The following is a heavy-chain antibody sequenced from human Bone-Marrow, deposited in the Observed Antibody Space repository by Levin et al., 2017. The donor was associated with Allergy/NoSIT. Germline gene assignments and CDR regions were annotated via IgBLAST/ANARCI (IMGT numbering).Heavy chain of an antibody. Sequence: GGSLRLSCAASGFTFSSYSMAWVRQAPAKGLEWVSIINAGGGAIYCADSVKGRFTISRDNSKNTVYLQMNSLRTEDTARYYCAKEYSDYPDPFDYWGQGTLVTVSS. CDR1: GFTFSSYS. J-gene: IGHJ4*02. D-gene: IGHD4-11*01. V-gene: IGHV3-23*01. CDR2: INAGGGAI. CDR3: AKEYSDYPDPFDY.